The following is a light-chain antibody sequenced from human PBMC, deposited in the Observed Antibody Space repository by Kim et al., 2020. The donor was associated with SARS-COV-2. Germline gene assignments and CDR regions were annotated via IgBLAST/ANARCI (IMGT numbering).Light chain of an antibody. CDR3: QQYGSSPKLT. V-gene: IGKV3-20*01. J-gene: IGKJ5*01. Sequence: IVLTQSPGTLSLSPGEGATLSCRASQSLSMNHLAWYQQKPGQAPRLLIYGASSRAAGIPDRFRGSGSGTDFTLTITRLEPEDFALYYCQQYGSSPKLTFGQGTRLEIK. CDR2: GAS. CDR1: QSLSMNH.